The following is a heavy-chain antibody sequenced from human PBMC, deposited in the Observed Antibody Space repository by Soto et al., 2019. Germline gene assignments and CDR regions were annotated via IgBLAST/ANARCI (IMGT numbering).Heavy chain of an antibody. J-gene: IGHJ4*02. CDR1: VFTVISTY. V-gene: IGHV3-53*01. CDR3: ARGGIGMVRKFEH. Sequence: PGVSLRLSCSSSVFTVISTYISLFLQAPGKGLEWVSIIFSSGESFYADSVKGRFTIYRDSSDNTVYLQMNSLKAEETAVYYCARGGIGMVRKFEHWGKGNLVNVSS. CDR2: IFSSGES. D-gene: IGHD3-10*01.